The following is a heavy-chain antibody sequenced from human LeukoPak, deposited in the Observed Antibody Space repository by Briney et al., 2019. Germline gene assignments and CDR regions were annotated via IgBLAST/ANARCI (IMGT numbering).Heavy chain of an antibody. J-gene: IGHJ4*02. D-gene: IGHD6-13*01. Sequence: PGGSLRLSCAASGFTFSSYGMHWVRQAPGKGLEWVAVIWYDGSNKYYADSVKGRFTISRDNSKNTLYLQMNSLRAEDTAVYYCARDLGQQPLAPLSYWGQGTLVTVSS. CDR3: ARDLGQQPLAPLSY. V-gene: IGHV3-33*01. CDR1: GFTFSSYG. CDR2: IWYDGSNK.